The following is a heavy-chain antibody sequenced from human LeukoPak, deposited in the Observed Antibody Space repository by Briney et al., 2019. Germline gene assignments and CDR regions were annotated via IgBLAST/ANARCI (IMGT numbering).Heavy chain of an antibody. CDR2: IYTSGST. CDR1: GGSLSSGSYY. CDR3: ARGVGGSSPGY. Sequence: SQTLSLTCTVSGGSLSSGSYYWSWIRQPAGKGLEWIGRIYTSGSTNYNPSLKSRVTISVDTSKNQFSLKLSSVTAADTAVYYCARGVGGSSPGYWGQGTLVTVSS. V-gene: IGHV4-61*02. D-gene: IGHD2-15*01. J-gene: IGHJ4*02.